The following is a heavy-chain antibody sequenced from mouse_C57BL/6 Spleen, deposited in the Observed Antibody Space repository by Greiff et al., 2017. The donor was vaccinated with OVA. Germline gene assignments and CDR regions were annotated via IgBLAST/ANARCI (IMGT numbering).Heavy chain of an antibody. CDR3: ARRRTGTYFDY. D-gene: IGHD4-1*01. J-gene: IGHJ2*01. V-gene: IGHV5-17*01. CDR1: GFTLSDYG. CDR2: ISSGSSTI. Sequence: EVKLVESGGGLVKPGGSLKLSCAASGFTLSDYGMHWVRQAPEKGLEWVAYISSGSSTIYYADTVKGRFTISRDNAKNTLFLQMTSLRSEDTAMYYCARRRTGTYFDYWGQGTTLTVSS.